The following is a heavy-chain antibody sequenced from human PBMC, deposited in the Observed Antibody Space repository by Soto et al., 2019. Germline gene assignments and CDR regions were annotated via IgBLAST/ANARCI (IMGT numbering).Heavy chain of an antibody. J-gene: IGHJ6*04. D-gene: IGHD1-26*01. V-gene: IGHV4-39*01. Sequence: PSETLSLTCSVSGGSITSNANYWAWFRQPPGRGLEWIGSIYYDGSTYYNPSLKYRATISADTSKNQFSLKVSSVTAADTAVYYCARPQTYNKYGESFYGADVWGEGTTVTVSS. CDR1: GGSITSNANY. CDR3: ARPQTYNKYGESFYGADV. CDR2: IYYDGST.